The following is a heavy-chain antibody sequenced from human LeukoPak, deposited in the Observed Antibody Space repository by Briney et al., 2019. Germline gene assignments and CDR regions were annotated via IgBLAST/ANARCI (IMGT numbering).Heavy chain of an antibody. CDR2: ISGSGGST. CDR1: GFTFSAYA. Sequence: PGGSLRLSCAASGFTFSAYAMSWVRQAPGKGLEWVSAISGSGGSTYYADSVKGRFTISRDNSKNTLYLQMNSLRAEDTAVYYCAKTWGTYSSPEDSRFDYWGQGTLVTVSS. CDR3: AKTWGTYSSPEDSRFDY. J-gene: IGHJ4*02. V-gene: IGHV3-23*01. D-gene: IGHD4-11*01.